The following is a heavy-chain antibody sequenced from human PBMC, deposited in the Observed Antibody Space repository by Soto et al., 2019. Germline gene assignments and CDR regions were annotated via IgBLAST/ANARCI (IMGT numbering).Heavy chain of an antibody. V-gene: IGHV4-34*01. Sequence: QVQLQQWGAGLLKPSETLSLTCAVYGGSFSGHYWNWIRQTQVKGLEWIREIHHSGITNYNPSLKSGVTMSVDTSKNQISLKLNSATAADTAVYYCARMTKEPRRALAQKMGFAFDVWGQGTTVAVSS. CDR1: GGSFSGHY. CDR3: ARMTKEPRRALAQKMGFAFDV. J-gene: IGHJ3*01. CDR2: IHHSGIT. D-gene: IGHD1-26*01.